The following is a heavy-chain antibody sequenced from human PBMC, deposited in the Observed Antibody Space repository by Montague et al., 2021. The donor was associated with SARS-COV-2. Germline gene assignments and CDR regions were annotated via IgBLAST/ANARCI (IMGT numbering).Heavy chain of an antibody. V-gene: IGHV4-39*01. CDR3: ASPTYYYDSSGSDAFDI. Sequence: SKTLSLTCTVSGGSISSSSYYWGWIRQLPGKGLEWIGSIYYSGSTYYNPSLKSRVTISVDTSKNQFSLKLSSVTAADTAVYYCASPTYYYDSSGSDAFDIWGQGTMVTVSS. CDR2: IYYSGST. CDR1: GGSISSSSYY. D-gene: IGHD3-22*01. J-gene: IGHJ3*02.